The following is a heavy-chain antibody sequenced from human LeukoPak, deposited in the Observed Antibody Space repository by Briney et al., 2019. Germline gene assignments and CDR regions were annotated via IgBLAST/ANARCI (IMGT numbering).Heavy chain of an antibody. D-gene: IGHD3-10*01. CDR3: AKGLVGAYGSENYYFDY. CDR1: GFTFSSYA. CDR2: ISGSGGST. V-gene: IGHV3-23*01. J-gene: IGHJ4*02. Sequence: PGGSLRLSCAASGFTFSSYAMSWVRQAPGKGLEWVSAISGSGGSTYYADSVKGRFTISRDNSKNTLYLQMNSLRAEDTAVYYCAKGLVGAYGSENYYFDYWGQGTLVTVSS.